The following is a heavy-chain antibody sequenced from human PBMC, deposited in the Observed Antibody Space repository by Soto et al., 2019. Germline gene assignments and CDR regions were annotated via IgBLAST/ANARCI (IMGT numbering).Heavy chain of an antibody. J-gene: IGHJ4*02. V-gene: IGHV3-15*07. Sequence: EVQLVESGGGLVKPGGSLRLSCAASGFTFTNAWMNWVRQAPGKGLEWVGRIKRTADGGTTDYAAPVKGRFTISRDDSKNSLFLQMNGLKAEETAFYYCCTSPIAGVGDYWGQGTLVTVSS. CDR3: CTSPIAGVGDY. D-gene: IGHD6-13*01. CDR2: IKRTADGGTT. CDR1: GFTFTNAW.